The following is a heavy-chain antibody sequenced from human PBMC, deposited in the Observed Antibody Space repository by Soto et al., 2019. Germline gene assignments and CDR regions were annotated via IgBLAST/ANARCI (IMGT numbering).Heavy chain of an antibody. J-gene: IGHJ4*02. CDR1: GGTISSGDYY. V-gene: IGHV4-31*03. CDR2: FYYSGST. CDR3: GTGVLAGY. D-gene: IGHD1-1*01. Sequence: PSETLSLTCTVSGGTISSGDYYWSWIRQHPGKGLEWIGHFYYSGSTYYNPSLKSRVTISADTSKNQFSLKLSSVTAADTAVYYCGTGVLAGYWGLGTLVTVSS.